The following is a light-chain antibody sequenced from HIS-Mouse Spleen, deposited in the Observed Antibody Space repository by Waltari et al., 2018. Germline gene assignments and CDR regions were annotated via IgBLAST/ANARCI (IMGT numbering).Light chain of an antibody. V-gene: IGLV1-47*01. CDR3: AAWDDSLSGPV. J-gene: IGLJ3*02. CDR2: RNN. Sequence: QSVLTQPPSASGTLGQRVTISCSGSSSNIGSNYAYWYQQLPGTAPTLLIYRNNQRPSGVPDRFSGSKSGTSASLAISGLRSEDEADYYCAAWDDSLSGPVFGGGTKLTVL. CDR1: SSNIGSNY.